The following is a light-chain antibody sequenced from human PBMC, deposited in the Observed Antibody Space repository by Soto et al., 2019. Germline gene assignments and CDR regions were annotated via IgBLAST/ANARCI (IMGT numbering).Light chain of an antibody. CDR2: GAS. V-gene: IGKV1-5*01. CDR3: QQYNSYYRT. Sequence: DIQMTQSPSTLSASVGDRVTITCRASQSISSWLAWYQQKPGKAPKLLIYGASSLESGVPSRFSGSGSGTEFTLTISSLQPDDFETYYCQQYNSYYRTLGQGTKADIK. J-gene: IGKJ1*01. CDR1: QSISSW.